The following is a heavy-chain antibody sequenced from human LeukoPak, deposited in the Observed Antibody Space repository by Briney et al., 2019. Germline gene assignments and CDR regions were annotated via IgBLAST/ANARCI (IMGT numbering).Heavy chain of an antibody. D-gene: IGHD4-17*01. CDR1: GYSFTSYW. CDR3: ARASPTVTKGRDWFDP. Sequence: GESLKISCKGSGYSFTSYWIGWVRQMPGKGLEWMGIIYPGDSDTRYSPSFQGQVTISADKSISTAYLQWSSLKASDTAMYYCARASPTVTKGRDWFDPWGQGTLVTVSS. J-gene: IGHJ5*02. CDR2: IYPGDSDT. V-gene: IGHV5-51*01.